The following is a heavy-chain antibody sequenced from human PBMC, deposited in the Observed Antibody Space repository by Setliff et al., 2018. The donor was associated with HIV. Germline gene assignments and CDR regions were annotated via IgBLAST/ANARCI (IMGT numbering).Heavy chain of an antibody. J-gene: IGHJ4*02. CDR1: GASIISGGHY. D-gene: IGHD6-13*01. Sequence: SETLSLTCTVSGASIISGGHYWTWIRQPPGKGLEWIGYIHHSGGTQYNPSLMSRLTMSVDSSKSQFSLSLSSVTAADTAVYYCARLPDINSWPFDYWARGTLVTVSS. CDR2: IHHSGGT. CDR3: ARLPDINSWPFDY. V-gene: IGHV4-61*08.